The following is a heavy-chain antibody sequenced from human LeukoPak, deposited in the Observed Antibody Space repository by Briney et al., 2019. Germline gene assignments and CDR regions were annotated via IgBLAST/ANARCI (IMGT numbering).Heavy chain of an antibody. D-gene: IGHD5-12*01. CDR1: GFTFSNFW. CDR2: IKQDGSEK. Sequence: GGSLRLSCAAAGFTFSNFWMNWVRQTPGKGLEWVANIKQDGSEKNYVDSVKGRFTISRDNAKNSLFLQMNSLRAEDTAVYYCARVEASGYDYGAFDYWGQGTLVTVSS. V-gene: IGHV3-7*01. CDR3: ARVEASGYDYGAFDY. J-gene: IGHJ4*02.